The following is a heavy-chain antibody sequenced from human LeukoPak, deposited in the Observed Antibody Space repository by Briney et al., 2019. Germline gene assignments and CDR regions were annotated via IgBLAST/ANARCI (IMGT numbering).Heavy chain of an antibody. CDR1: GGSISSSSYY. D-gene: IGHD6-19*01. J-gene: IGHJ5*02. CDR2: IYYSGST. V-gene: IGHV4-39*01. Sequence: PSETLSLTCTVSGGSISSSSYYWGWIRQPPGKGVEWIGSIYYSGSTYYNPSLKSRVTISVDTSKNQFSLKLSSVTAADTAVYYCARHFPVEAGTEWFDPRGQGTLVTVSS. CDR3: ARHFPVEAGTEWFDP.